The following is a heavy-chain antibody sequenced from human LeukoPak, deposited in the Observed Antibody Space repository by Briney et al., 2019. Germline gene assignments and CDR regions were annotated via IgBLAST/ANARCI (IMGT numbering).Heavy chain of an antibody. CDR2: IGSRSTYT. CDR1: GFTFSSYS. V-gene: IGHV3-21*01. D-gene: IGHD1-7*01. J-gene: IGHJ3*02. Sequence: GGSLRLSCAASGFTFSSYSMNWVRQAPGEGLEWVSSIGSRSTYTYSADSVKGRFTISRDNAKNSLYLQMNSLRAGDAAVYYCARGGLNFDAFDIWGQGTMVIVSS. CDR3: ARGGLNFDAFDI.